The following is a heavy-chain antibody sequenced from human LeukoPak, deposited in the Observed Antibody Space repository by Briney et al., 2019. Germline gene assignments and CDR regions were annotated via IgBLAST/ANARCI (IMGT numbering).Heavy chain of an antibody. CDR2: ISWNSGSI. CDR1: GFTFDDYA. D-gene: IGHD5-12*01. V-gene: IGHV3-9*01. Sequence: SGRSLRLSCAASGFTFDDYAMHWVRQAPGKGLEWVSGISWNSGSIGYADSVKGRFTISRDNAKNSLYLQMNSLRAEDTALYYCAKTLYSGYDYYFDYWGQGTLVTVSS. J-gene: IGHJ4*02. CDR3: AKTLYSGYDYYFDY.